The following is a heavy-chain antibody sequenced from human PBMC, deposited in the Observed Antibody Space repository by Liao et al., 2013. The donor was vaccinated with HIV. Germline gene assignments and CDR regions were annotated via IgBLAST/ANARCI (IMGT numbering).Heavy chain of an antibody. V-gene: IGHV4-4*07. CDR3: ARDVRESRGDWRSGIFYFYYMDV. D-gene: IGHD6-25*01. J-gene: IGHJ6*03. CDR2: ISTTGGTWIGRLSPTLLT. CDR1: GDSISNYY. Sequence: QVQLQESGPRLVKPSETLSLTCSVSGDSISNYYWSWIRQSAGKGLEWIGRISTTGGTWIGRLSPTLLTKYNPSLESRISMSLDTSKNQVSLTFNSVTAADTAVYYCARDVRESRGDWRSGIFYFYYMDVWGKGTSVIVSS.